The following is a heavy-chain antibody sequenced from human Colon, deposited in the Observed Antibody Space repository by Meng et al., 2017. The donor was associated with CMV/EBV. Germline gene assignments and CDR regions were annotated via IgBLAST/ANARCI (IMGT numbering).Heavy chain of an antibody. D-gene: IGHD4-11*01. V-gene: IGHV3-7*01. CDR1: GFTFSSYW. CDR3: AREITTAVPHTYYYYYYGMDV. CDR2: IKQDGSEK. Sequence: GGSLRLSCAASGFTFSSYWMSWVRQAPGKGLEWAANIKQDGSEKYYVDSVKGRFTISRDNAKNSLYLQMNSLRAEDTVVYYCAREITTAVPHTYYYYYYGMDVWGQGTTVTVSS. J-gene: IGHJ6*02.